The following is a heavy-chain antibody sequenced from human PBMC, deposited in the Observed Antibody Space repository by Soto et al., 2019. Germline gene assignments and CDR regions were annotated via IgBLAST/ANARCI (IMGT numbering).Heavy chain of an antibody. CDR1: GGSISSSSYY. Sequence: SETLSLTCTVSGGSISSSSYYWGWIRQPPGKGLEWIGSIYYSGSTYYNPSLKSRVTISVDTSKNQFSLKLSSVTAADTAVYYCARRDQWLVIGSWGQGTLVTVSS. V-gene: IGHV4-39*01. CDR3: ARRDQWLVIGS. D-gene: IGHD6-19*01. J-gene: IGHJ5*02. CDR2: IYYSGST.